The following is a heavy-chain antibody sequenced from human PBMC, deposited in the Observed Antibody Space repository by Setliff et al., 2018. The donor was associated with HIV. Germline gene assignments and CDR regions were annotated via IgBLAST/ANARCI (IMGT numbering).Heavy chain of an antibody. V-gene: IGHV4-31*02. J-gene: IGHJ3*02. CDR3: AKLSRLTSLRNAFDI. CDR2: IYYTGST. Sequence: TVSSGSISSGGYFWGWIRQHPGKGLEWIGYIYYTGSTYYNPSLKSRVTISIDTSKNQFSLNLSSVTAADSAVYYCAKLSRLTSLRNAFDIWGQGAVVT. D-gene: IGHD3-10*01. CDR1: SGSISSGGYF.